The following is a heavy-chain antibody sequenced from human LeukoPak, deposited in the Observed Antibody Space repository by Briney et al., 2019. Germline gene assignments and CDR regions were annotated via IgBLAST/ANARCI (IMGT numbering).Heavy chain of an antibody. J-gene: IGHJ4*02. CDR1: GFTFSSYA. V-gene: IGHV3-64*01. Sequence: GGSPRLSCAASGFTFSSYAMHWVRQAPGKGLEYVSAISSNGGSTYYANSVKGRFTISRDNSKNTLYLQMGSLRAEDMAVYYCARESEGDYYDSSGYRTNGPFDYWGQGTLVTVSS. CDR3: ARESEGDYYDSSGYRTNGPFDY. CDR2: ISSNGGST. D-gene: IGHD3-22*01.